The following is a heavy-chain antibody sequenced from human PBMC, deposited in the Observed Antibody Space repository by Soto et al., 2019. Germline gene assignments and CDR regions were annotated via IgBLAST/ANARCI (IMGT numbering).Heavy chain of an antibody. V-gene: IGHV3-23*01. CDR3: AIRAAGTAFDY. D-gene: IGHD6-13*01. J-gene: IGHJ4*02. Sequence: EVQLLEAGGGLVQPGGSLRLSCAASGFTFSSYAMSWVRQAPGKGLEWVSVISGSGGSTYYADSVKGRLTISRDNSKNTLELQMNSLRAEDTAVYYCAIRAAGTAFDYWGQGALVTVSS. CDR2: ISGSGGST. CDR1: GFTFSSYA.